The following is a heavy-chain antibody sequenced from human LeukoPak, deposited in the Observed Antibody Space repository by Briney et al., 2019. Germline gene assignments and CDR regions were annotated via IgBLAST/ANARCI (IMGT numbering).Heavy chain of an antibody. Sequence: SETLSLTCTVSGGSISSSSYYWSWIRQPPGKGLEWIGYIYYSGSTNYNPSLKSRVTISLDASKNQFSLKLSSVTAADTAVYFCARDLRGLAAMSDDAFDIWGQGTMVTVSS. CDR2: IYYSGST. CDR3: ARDLRGLAAMSDDAFDI. D-gene: IGHD2-2*01. V-gene: IGHV4-61*01. J-gene: IGHJ3*02. CDR1: GGSISSSSYY.